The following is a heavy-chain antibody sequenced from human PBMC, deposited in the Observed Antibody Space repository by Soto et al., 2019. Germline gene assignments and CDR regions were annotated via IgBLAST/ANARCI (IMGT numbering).Heavy chain of an antibody. Sequence: PGGSLRLSCAASGFTFSSYGMHWVRQAPGKGLEWVAVIWYDGSNTYYADSVKGRFTISRDNSKNTLYLQMNSLRAEDTAVYYCARPPRKNDFWSGYLAYGMDVWGQGXTVTVSS. CDR3: ARPPRKNDFWSGYLAYGMDV. CDR1: GFTFSSYG. J-gene: IGHJ6*02. D-gene: IGHD3-3*01. V-gene: IGHV3-33*01. CDR2: IWYDGSNT.